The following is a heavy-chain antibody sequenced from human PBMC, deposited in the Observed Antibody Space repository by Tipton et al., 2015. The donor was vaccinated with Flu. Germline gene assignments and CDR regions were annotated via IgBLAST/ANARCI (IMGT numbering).Heavy chain of an antibody. D-gene: IGHD2-15*01. Sequence: QLVQSGGGLIQPGGSLRLSCAASGFTVISNYMSWVRQAPGKGLEWVAVIYTGGSTYYADSVKGRITISRDKSKNTLYLQMNSLRVEDTAVYYWARQVVSATALFDPWGQGTLVTVSS. CDR3: ARQVVSATALFDP. V-gene: IGHV3-53*01. J-gene: IGHJ5*02. CDR2: IYTGGST. CDR1: GFTVISNY.